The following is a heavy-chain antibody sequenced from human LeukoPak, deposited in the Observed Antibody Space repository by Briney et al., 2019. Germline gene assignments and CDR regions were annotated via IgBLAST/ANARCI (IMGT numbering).Heavy chain of an antibody. CDR2: IYYSGST. Sequence: SETLSLTCTVSGGSISSYYWSWIRQPPGKGLEWIGYIYYSGSTNYNPSLKSRVTISVDTSKNQFSLKLSSVTAVDTAVYYCASLRLGELSFGYWGQGTLVTVSS. CDR1: GGSISSYY. D-gene: IGHD3-16*02. CDR3: ASLRLGELSFGY. V-gene: IGHV4-59*08. J-gene: IGHJ4*02.